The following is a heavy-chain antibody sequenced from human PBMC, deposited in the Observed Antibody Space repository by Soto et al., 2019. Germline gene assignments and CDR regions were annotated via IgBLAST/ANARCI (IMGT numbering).Heavy chain of an antibody. D-gene: IGHD6-13*01. CDR2: INHRGST. CDR1: GGSFSGYY. CDR3: ASSSRGGYYYYYYGMDG. Sequence: QVQLQQWGAGLLKPSETLSLTCAVSGGSFSGYYWSWIRQPPGKGLEWIGEINHRGSTNYNPSLKSRVTISEDTSKNQGTPKRSSGTAADTAVYYCASSSRGGYYYYYYGMDGGGQRTTVTVSS. J-gene: IGHJ6*02. V-gene: IGHV4-34*01.